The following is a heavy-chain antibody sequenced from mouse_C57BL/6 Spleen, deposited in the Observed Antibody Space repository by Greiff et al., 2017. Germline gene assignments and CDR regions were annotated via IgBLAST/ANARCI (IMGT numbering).Heavy chain of an antibody. J-gene: IGHJ2*01. V-gene: IGHV1-52*01. CDR3: ALGYSPSYYFDY. D-gene: IGHD2-12*01. CDR2: IDPSDSET. CDR1: GYTFTSYW. Sequence: QVQLQQPGAELVRPGSSVKLSCKASGYTFTSYWMHWVKQRPIQGLEWIGNIDPSDSETHYNQKFKDKATLTVDKSSSTAYMQLSSLTSEDSAVYYCALGYSPSYYFDYWGQGTTLTVSS.